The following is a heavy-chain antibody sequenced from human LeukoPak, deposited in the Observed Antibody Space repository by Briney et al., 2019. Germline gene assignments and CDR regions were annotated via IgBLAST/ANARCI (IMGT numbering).Heavy chain of an antibody. J-gene: IGHJ4*02. V-gene: IGHV1-46*01. CDR1: GYTFTSYY. D-gene: IGHD6-13*01. Sequence: EASVKVSCKASGYTFTSYYMHWVRQAPGQGLEWMGIINPSGGSTSYAQKFQGRVTMTRDASTSTVYMELSSLRSEDTAVYYCARDQSSSWYVTPPYFDYWGQGTLVTVSS. CDR3: ARDQSSSWYVTPPYFDY. CDR2: INPSGGST.